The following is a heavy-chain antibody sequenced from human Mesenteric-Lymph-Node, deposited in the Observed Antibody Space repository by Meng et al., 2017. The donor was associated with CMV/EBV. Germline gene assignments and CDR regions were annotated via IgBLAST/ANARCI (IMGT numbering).Heavy chain of an antibody. V-gene: IGHV3-21*01. J-gene: IGHJ6*02. D-gene: IGHD6-13*01. CDR1: GFTFSTYS. CDR2: ISSSSSYI. CDR3: AKDELIAAAPWDYYYYGMDV. Sequence: GESLKISCSASGFTFSTYSMNWVRQTPGKGLEWVSSISSSSSYIFYAESVEGRFTISRDNAENSLYLQMNSLRVDDTAVYYCAKDELIAAAPWDYYYYGMDVWGQGTTVTVSS.